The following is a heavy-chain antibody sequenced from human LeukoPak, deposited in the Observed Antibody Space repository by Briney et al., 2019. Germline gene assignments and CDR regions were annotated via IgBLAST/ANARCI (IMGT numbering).Heavy chain of an antibody. V-gene: IGHV1-18*01. CDR1: GYTFTSYG. J-gene: IGHJ4*02. CDR3: ARDRRRSYYDSSGQAGADY. D-gene: IGHD3-22*01. CDR2: ISAYNGNT. Sequence: ASVKVSCKASGYTFTSYGISWVRQAPGQGLEWMGWISAYNGNTNYAQKLQGRVTTTTDTSTSTAYMELRSLRSDDTAVYYCARDRRRSYYDSSGQAGADYWGQGTLVTVSS.